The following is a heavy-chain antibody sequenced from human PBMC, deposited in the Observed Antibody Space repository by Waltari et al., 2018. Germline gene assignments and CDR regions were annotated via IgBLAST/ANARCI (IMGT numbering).Heavy chain of an antibody. CDR1: AFIVRNNY. CDR2: IYAGGGS. J-gene: IGHJ3*01. CDR3: ATLGAYLGAFEV. V-gene: IGHV3-53*02. D-gene: IGHD3-16*01. Sequence: EVQLVETGGALFHPGGSLRLSCAASAFIVRNNYMAWVRQVPGKGLEWVSVIYAGGGSDSADSVRGRFTISRDNSKNTLYLEMNALRPDDTAVYYCATLGAYLGAFEVWGRGTMVTVSS.